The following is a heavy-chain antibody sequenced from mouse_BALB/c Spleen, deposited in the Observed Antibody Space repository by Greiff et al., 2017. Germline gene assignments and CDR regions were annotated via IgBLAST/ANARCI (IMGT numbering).Heavy chain of an antibody. Sequence: EVKLMESGPGLVKPSQSLSLTCSVTGYSITSGYYWNWIRQFPGNKLEWMGYISYDGSNNYNPSLKNRISITRDTSKNQFFLKLNSVTTEDTATYYCARDRYYSRYFDYWGQGTTLTVSS. D-gene: IGHD2-3*01. CDR2: ISYDGSN. V-gene: IGHV3-6*02. J-gene: IGHJ2*01. CDR3: ARDRYYSRYFDY. CDR1: GYSITSGYY.